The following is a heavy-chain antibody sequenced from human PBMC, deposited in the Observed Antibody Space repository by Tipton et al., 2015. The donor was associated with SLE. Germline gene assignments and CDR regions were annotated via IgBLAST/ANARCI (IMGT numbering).Heavy chain of an antibody. CDR3: AKGVGIYNSNSIDY. V-gene: IGHV3-43*02. CDR2: ISGSGGST. Sequence: SLRLSCTVSGFSFNDYEMNWVRQAPGKGLECVSAISGSGGSTYYADSVKGRFTISRDNSRNSLYLQMNSLRTEDTALYYCAKGVGIYNSNSIDYWGQGTLVTVSS. CDR1: GFSFNDYE. J-gene: IGHJ4*02. D-gene: IGHD1-7*01.